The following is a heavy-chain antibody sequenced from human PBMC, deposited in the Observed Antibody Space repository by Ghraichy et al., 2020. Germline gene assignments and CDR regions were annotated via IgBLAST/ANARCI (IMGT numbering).Heavy chain of an antibody. CDR3: TLRSVVRFLEWLLSEDAFDL. V-gene: IGHV3-48*03. Sequence: GGSLRLSCAASGFTFSSYEMNWVRQAPGKGLEWVAYIRSGGSTIYYADSVKGRFTISRDNAKNTLYLQMNSLRAEDTAVYYCTLRSVVRFLEWLLSEDAFDLGGQVTMVTVSS. D-gene: IGHD3-3*01. J-gene: IGHJ3*01. CDR2: IRSGGSTI. CDR1: GFTFSSYE.